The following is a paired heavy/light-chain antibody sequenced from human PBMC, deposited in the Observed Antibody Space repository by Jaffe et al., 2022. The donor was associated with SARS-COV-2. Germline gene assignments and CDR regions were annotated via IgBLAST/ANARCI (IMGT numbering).Heavy chain of an antibody. CDR1: GFTFSSYA. CDR2: ISGSGGST. CDR3: AKTQRRDGYNPAVSPPPNQHGWGVNFDY. D-gene: IGHD5-12*01. V-gene: IGHV3-23*01. J-gene: IGHJ4*02. Sequence: EVQLLESGGGLVQPGGSLRLSCAASGFTFSSYAMSWVRQAPGKGLEWVSAISGSGGSTYYADSVKGRFTISRDNSKNTLYLQMNSLRAEDTAVYYCAKTQRRDGYNPAVSPPPNQHGWGVNFDYWGQGTLVTVSS.
Light chain of an antibody. Sequence: EIVMTQSPATLSVSPGERVTLSCRASQSVSSNLAWYQQKPGQAPRLLIYGASTRATGIPARFSGSGSGTEFTLTISSLQSEDFAVYYCQQYNNWPPYTFGQGTKLEIK. CDR1: QSVSSN. V-gene: IGKV3-15*01. CDR2: GAS. J-gene: IGKJ2*01. CDR3: QQYNNWPPYT.